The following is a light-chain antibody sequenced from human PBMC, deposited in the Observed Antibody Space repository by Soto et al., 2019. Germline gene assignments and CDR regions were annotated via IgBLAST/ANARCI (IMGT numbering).Light chain of an antibody. Sequence: EIVLTQSPGTLSLSPGERVTLSCRASQSVSSSYLAWYQQKPGQAPRLLFYGASSRATGIPDRFSGSGSGTDFILTISRLEPDDFAVYYCQQYGRSPGTFGQGTKVDIK. CDR2: GAS. V-gene: IGKV3-20*01. CDR3: QQYGRSPGT. CDR1: QSVSSSY. J-gene: IGKJ1*01.